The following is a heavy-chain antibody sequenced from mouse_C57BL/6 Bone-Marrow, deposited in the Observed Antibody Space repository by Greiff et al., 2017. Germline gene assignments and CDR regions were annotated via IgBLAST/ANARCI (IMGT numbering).Heavy chain of an antibody. CDR1: GFTFSSYG. D-gene: IGHD1-1*01. Sequence: EVKLVESGGDLVKPGGSLKLSCAASGFTFSSYGMSWVRQTPDKRLEWVATISSGGSYTYYPDSVKGRFTISSDNAKNTLYLQMSSLKSEDTAMYYCARRGTTVVARAMDYWGQGTSVTGSS. CDR3: ARRGTTVVARAMDY. J-gene: IGHJ4*01. V-gene: IGHV5-6*02. CDR2: ISSGGSYT.